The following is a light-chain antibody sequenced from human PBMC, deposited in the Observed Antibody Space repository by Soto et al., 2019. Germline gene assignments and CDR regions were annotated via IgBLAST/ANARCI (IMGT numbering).Light chain of an antibody. V-gene: IGKV3-11*01. Sequence: EFVSPQSPDTLSLSPGERATLSCRASQSVSRYLAWYQQKPDQAPRLLIYDAFNRATGIPARFSGSGSGTDFTLTISSLEPEDFVVYYCQQRSNWPITFGQGTRLEIK. CDR3: QQRSNWPIT. J-gene: IGKJ5*01. CDR2: DAF. CDR1: QSVSRY.